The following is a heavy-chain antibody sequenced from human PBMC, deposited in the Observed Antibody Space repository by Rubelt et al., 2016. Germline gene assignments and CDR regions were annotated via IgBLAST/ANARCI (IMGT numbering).Heavy chain of an antibody. Sequence: GKGLEWVSAISGGGASTYYADSVKGRFTISRDNAKNSLYLQMNSLRAEDTAVYYCARDSTLYSGYDLYYFDYWGQGTLVTVSS. D-gene: IGHD5-12*01. CDR2: ISGGGAST. V-gene: IGHV3-21*01. CDR3: ARDSTLYSGYDLYYFDY. J-gene: IGHJ4*02.